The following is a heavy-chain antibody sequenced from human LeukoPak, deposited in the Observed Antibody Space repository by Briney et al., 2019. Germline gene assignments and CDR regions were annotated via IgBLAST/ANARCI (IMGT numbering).Heavy chain of an antibody. V-gene: IGHV3-33*01. D-gene: IGHD4-23*01. CDR2: IWYDGSNK. J-gene: IGHJ3*02. CDR3: ARDNYGGAFDI. CDR1: GFTFSSYG. Sequence: PGGSLRLSCAASGFTFSSYGMHWVRQAPGKGLEWVAVIWYDGSNKYYADSVKGRFTISRDNSKNTLYLQMNSLRAEDTAVYYCARDNYGGAFDIWGQGTMVTVSS.